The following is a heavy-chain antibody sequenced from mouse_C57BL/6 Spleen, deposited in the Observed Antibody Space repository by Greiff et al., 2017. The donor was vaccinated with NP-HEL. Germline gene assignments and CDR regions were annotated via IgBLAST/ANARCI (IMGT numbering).Heavy chain of an antibody. V-gene: IGHV1-53*01. CDR3: ARRGPGTWYFDY. CDR2: INPSNGGT. J-gene: IGHJ2*01. Sequence: QVQLQQSGAELVKPGASVKLSCKASGYTFTEYTIHWVKQRPGQGLEWIGNINPSNGGTNYNEKFKSKATLTVDKSSSTAYMQLSSLTSEDSAVYYCARRGPGTWYFDYWGQGTTLTVSS. D-gene: IGHD4-1*01. CDR1: GYTFTEYT.